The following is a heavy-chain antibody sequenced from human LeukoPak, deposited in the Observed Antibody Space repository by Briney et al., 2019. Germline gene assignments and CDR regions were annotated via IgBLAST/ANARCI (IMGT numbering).Heavy chain of an antibody. CDR2: ISGSGGST. V-gene: IGHV3-23*01. CDR3: AKRQVEDTTSYYFDY. J-gene: IGHJ4*02. CDR1: GFTFSSCS. Sequence: GGSLRLSCAASGFTFSSCSMRWVRQPPGKGLERVSAISGSGGSTYYADSVKGRITIPRDNSKNTLYLQMNNLRAEDTAIYYCAKRQVEDTTSYYFDYWGQGTLVTVSS. D-gene: IGHD2/OR15-2a*01.